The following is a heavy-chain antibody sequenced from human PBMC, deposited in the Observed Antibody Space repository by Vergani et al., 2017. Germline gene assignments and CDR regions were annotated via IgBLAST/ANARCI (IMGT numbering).Heavy chain of an antibody. CDR2: IDPSDSYT. Sequence: EVQLVQSGAEVKKPGESLRISCKGSGYSFTSYWISWVRQMPGKGLEWMGGIDPSDSYTKYSPSFQGHVTISADKSISTAYLQWSSLKASDTAMYYCARQVAVAGKWWGPYYYYGMDVWGQGTTVTVSS. J-gene: IGHJ6*02. CDR1: GYSFTSYW. CDR3: ARQVAVAGKWWGPYYYYGMDV. D-gene: IGHD6-19*01. V-gene: IGHV5-10-1*01.